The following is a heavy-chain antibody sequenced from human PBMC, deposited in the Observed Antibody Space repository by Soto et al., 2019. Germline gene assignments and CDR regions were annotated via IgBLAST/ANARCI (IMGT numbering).Heavy chain of an antibody. V-gene: IGHV3-23*01. CDR1: GFTFSNYA. Sequence: PGWSLILSCAASGFTFSNYAMSWVRQAPGKWPEWISFISIRGNGTYYADSVKGLFTVSRDNSKNTLYVQMNNLRAEDTAIYYCAKRFFGSGSPPGAFDVWGQGTMVTVSS. J-gene: IGHJ3*01. CDR2: ISIRGNGT. CDR3: AKRFFGSGSPPGAFDV. D-gene: IGHD3-10*01.